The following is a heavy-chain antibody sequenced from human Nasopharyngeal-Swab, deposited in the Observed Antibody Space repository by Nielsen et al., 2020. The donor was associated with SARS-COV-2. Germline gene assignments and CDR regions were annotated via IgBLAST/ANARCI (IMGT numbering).Heavy chain of an antibody. J-gene: IGHJ6*02. CDR2: IYYSGST. Sequence: SETLSLTCTVSGGSISSSSYYWGWIRQPPGKGLEWIGSIYYSGSTYYNPSLKSRVTISVDTSKNQFSLKLSSVTAADTAVYYCARGGSYFTSGMDVWGQGTTVTVSS. CDR1: GGSISSSSYY. V-gene: IGHV4-39*07. CDR3: ARGGSYFTSGMDV. D-gene: IGHD1-26*01.